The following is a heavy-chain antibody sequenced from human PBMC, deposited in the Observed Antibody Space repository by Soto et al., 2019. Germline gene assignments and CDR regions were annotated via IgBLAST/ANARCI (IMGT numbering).Heavy chain of an antibody. CDR3: AKSGTYSQFDY. V-gene: IGHV3-7*01. CDR2: IRQDGSEQ. J-gene: IGHJ4*02. D-gene: IGHD1-26*01. CDR1: GFTFIAYW. Sequence: GGSLRLSCAASGFTFIAYWMSWVHQAPGKGLEWVANIRQDGSEQHYMDSVKGRFTISRDNAKNSLFLQMNSLRAEDTAVYYCAKSGTYSQFDYWRQGTLVTVSS.